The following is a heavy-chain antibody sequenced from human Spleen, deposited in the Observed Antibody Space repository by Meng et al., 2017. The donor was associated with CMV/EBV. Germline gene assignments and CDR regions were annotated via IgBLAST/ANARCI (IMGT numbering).Heavy chain of an antibody. CDR3: ARLDPGYDWADY. D-gene: IGHD3-16*01. CDR1: GYPFTSYY. Sequence: QVQLLQSGAEVKKPGASVNVSCKASGYPFTSYYMHWVGQAPGQGLEWMGIINPSGGSTSYAQKFQGRVTMTRDTSTSTVYMELSSLRSEDTAVYYCARLDPGYDWADYWGQGTLVTVSS. J-gene: IGHJ4*02. CDR2: INPSGGST. V-gene: IGHV1-46*01.